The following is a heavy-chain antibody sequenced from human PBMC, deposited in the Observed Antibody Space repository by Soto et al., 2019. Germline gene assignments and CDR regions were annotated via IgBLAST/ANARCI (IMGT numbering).Heavy chain of an antibody. CDR1: GYTFTSYY. V-gene: IGHV1-46*01. Sequence: ASVKVSCKASGYTFTSYYMHWVRQAPGQGLEWMGIINHSGGRTSYAQKFQGRVNMTRDKSKSTVYMELSSLRSEDTAVYYCARDLTVTTASWNWFDPWGQGTMVTAS. CDR2: INHSGGRT. J-gene: IGHJ5*02. D-gene: IGHD4-17*01. CDR3: ARDLTVTTASWNWFDP.